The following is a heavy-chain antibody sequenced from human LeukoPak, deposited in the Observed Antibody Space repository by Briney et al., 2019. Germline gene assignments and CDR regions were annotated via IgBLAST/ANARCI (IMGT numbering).Heavy chain of an antibody. J-gene: IGHJ4*02. Sequence: ASVKVSCKASGYTFTGYYMHWVRQAPGQGLEWMGWINPNSGGTNYAQKFQGRVTMTRDTSISTAYMELSRLRSDDTAVYYRARSSGVSGSYPPDYWGQGTLVTVSS. D-gene: IGHD1-26*01. CDR1: GYTFTGYY. CDR3: ARSSGVSGSYPPDY. CDR2: INPNSGGT. V-gene: IGHV1-2*02.